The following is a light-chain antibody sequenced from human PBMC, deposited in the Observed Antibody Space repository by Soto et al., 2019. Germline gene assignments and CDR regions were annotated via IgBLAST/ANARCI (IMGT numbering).Light chain of an antibody. V-gene: IGLV2-14*01. J-gene: IGLJ1*01. CDR1: SGDIGIYNR. CDR3: SSYTNISTRACV. Sequence: QSALTQPASVSGSPGQSSTISCTGTSGDIGIYNRVSWYQQHPGKAPTLKIYEVTDRPSGVSDRFSGSNSANTASLTISGLQAEDEAEYYCSSYTNISTRACVFGTGTKLTVL. CDR2: EVT.